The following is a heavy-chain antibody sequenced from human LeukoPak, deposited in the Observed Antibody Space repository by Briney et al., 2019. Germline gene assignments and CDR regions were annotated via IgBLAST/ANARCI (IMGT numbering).Heavy chain of an antibody. J-gene: IGHJ4*02. Sequence: GGSLRLSCAAPGFTFSDAWMNWVRQAPGKGPEWVGRIKSKTAGGTADYAAPVQGRFTISRDDSKNTVFLLMNSLKTEDTAVYYCLSFRSGFWYWGQGALVTVSS. CDR1: GFTFSDAW. CDR2: IKSKTAGGTA. V-gene: IGHV3-15*01. D-gene: IGHD5-12*01. CDR3: LSFRSGFWY.